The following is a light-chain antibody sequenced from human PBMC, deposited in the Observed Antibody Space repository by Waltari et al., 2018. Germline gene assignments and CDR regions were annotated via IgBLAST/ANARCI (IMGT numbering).Light chain of an antibody. CDR1: QGINKS. CDR3: QQYGNLPPSVT. CDR2: DAS. V-gene: IGKV1-33*01. Sequence: DIQMTQSQSSLSASVGDRVTITCQASQGINKSLNWYQKKQGKPPNLLIYDASNLETGVPVRFSGSGSGRQFTLTISSLQPEDIATYYCQQYGNLPPSVTFGQGTRLEIK. J-gene: IGKJ5*01.